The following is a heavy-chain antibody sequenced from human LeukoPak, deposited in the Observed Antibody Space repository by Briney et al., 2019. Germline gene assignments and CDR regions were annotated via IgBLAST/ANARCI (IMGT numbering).Heavy chain of an antibody. CDR3: ARVTSIPPRLKSIQADY. CDR1: GFTFSSYW. V-gene: IGHV3-7*01. CDR2: IKQDGSEK. D-gene: IGHD1-1*01. J-gene: IGHJ4*02. Sequence: GGSLRLSGAASGFTFSSYWMSWVRQAPGKGLEWVANIKQDGSEKYYVDSVKGRFTISRDNAKNSLYLKMNSLGAEDTAVYYCARVTSIPPRLKSIQADYWGQGTLVTVSS.